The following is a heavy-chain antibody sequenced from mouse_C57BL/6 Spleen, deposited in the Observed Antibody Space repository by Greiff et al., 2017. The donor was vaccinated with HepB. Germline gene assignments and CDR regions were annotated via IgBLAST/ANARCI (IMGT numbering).Heavy chain of an antibody. CDR2: IYPRSGNT. D-gene: IGHD3-3*01. CDR1: GYTFTSYG. CDR3: ARWDRDGGYYAMDY. Sequence: QVQLQQSGAELARPGASVKLSCKASGYTFTSYGISWVKQRTGQGLEWIGEIYPRSGNTYYNEKFKGKATLTADKSSSTAYMELRSLTSEDSAVYFCARWDRDGGYYAMDYWGQGTTVTVSS. J-gene: IGHJ4*01. V-gene: IGHV1-81*01.